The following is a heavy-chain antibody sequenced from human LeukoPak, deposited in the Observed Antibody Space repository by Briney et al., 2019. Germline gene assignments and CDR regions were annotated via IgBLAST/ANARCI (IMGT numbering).Heavy chain of an antibody. D-gene: IGHD2-15*01. CDR2: IYYSGST. CDR1: GGSISSYY. CDR3: ARDVLGYCSGGSCYPPFDY. J-gene: IGHJ4*02. V-gene: IGHV4-59*12. Sequence: SETLSLTCTVSGGSISSYYWSWIRQPPGKGLEWIGYIYYSGSTNYNPSLKSRVTISVDTSKNQFSLKLSSVTAADTAVYYCARDVLGYCSGGSCYPPFDYWGQGTLVTVSS.